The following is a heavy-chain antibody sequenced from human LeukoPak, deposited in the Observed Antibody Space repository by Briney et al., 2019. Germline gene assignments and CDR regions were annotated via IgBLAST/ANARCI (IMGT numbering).Heavy chain of an antibody. V-gene: IGHV3-23*01. CDR1: GVTFSSYA. CDR3: ARDQNGDYVWSPLYYFDF. D-gene: IGHD4-17*01. Sequence: GGSLRLSCAASGVTFSSYAMSWVRQAPGKGLEWVSAISGSGGSTYYAGSVEGRFTISRDNSHNRLYLQMNGLRAEDTAVYHCARDQNGDYVWSPLYYFDFWGQGILVAVSS. J-gene: IGHJ4*02. CDR2: ISGSGGST.